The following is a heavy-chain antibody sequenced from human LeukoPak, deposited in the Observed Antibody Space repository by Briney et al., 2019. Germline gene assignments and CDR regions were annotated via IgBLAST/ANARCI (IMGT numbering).Heavy chain of an antibody. J-gene: IGHJ4*02. Sequence: SVKVSCKTSGGTFSSYAISWVRQAPGQGLEWMGGIIPIFGTANYAQKFQGRVTITADESTSTAYMELSSLRSEDTAVYYCARDANEGYTYFDYWGQGTLVTVSS. D-gene: IGHD4/OR15-4a*01. CDR2: IIPIFGTA. CDR3: ARDANEGYTYFDY. CDR1: GGTFSSYA. V-gene: IGHV1-69*13.